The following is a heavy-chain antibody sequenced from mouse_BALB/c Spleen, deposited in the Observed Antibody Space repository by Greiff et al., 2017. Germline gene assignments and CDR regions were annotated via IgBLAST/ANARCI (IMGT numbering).Heavy chain of an antibody. CDR2: ISSGGSYT. D-gene: IGHD1-1*01. J-gene: IGHJ1*01. CDR3: ARYYYGSSWYFDV. CDR1: GFTFSSYA. V-gene: IGHV5-9-4*01. Sequence: VQLKESGGGLVKPGGSLKLSCAASGFTFSSYAMSWVRQSPEKRLEWVAEISSGGSYTYYPDTVTGRFTISRDNAKNTLYLEMSSLRSEDTAMYYCARYYYGSSWYFDVWGAGTTVTVSS.